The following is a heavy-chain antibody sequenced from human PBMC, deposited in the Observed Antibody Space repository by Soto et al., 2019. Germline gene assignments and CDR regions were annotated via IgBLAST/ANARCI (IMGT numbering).Heavy chain of an antibody. J-gene: IGHJ6*02. CDR2: IIPIFGTA. Sequence: SVKVSCKASGGTFSSYAISWVRQAPGQGLEWMGGIIPIFGTANYAQKFQGRVTITADESTSTAYMELSSLRSEDTAVYYCARDWEARNTAMVPRGSYYYYGMDVWGQGTTVTVSS. D-gene: IGHD5-18*01. CDR3: ARDWEARNTAMVPRGSYYYYGMDV. V-gene: IGHV1-69*13. CDR1: GGTFSSYA.